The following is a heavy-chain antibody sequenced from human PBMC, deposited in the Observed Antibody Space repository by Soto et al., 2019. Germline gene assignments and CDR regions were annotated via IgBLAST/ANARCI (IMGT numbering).Heavy chain of an antibody. J-gene: IGHJ5*02. Sequence: SETLSLTCAVYGGSFSGYYWSWIRQPPGKGLEWIGEINHSGSTNYNPSLKSRVTISVDTSKNQFSLKLSSVTAADTAVYYCAREETVVVVAATGFWFDPWGQGTLVT. CDR3: AREETVVVVAATGFWFDP. D-gene: IGHD2-15*01. CDR1: GGSFSGYY. CDR2: INHSGST. V-gene: IGHV4-34*01.